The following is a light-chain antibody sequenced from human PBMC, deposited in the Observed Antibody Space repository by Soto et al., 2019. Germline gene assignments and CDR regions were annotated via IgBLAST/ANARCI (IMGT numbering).Light chain of an antibody. CDR3: QQYGSSPRT. CDR1: QNVGSRY. J-gene: IGKJ1*01. Sequence: EIVLTQSLGTLSLSPGERATLSCRASQNVGSRYLAWYQQKPGQAPMLLIYGTSNRATGIPDRFSGSGSGTDFSLTISSLEPGDLAVYYCQQYGSSPRTFGQGTKVEIK. CDR2: GTS. V-gene: IGKV3-20*01.